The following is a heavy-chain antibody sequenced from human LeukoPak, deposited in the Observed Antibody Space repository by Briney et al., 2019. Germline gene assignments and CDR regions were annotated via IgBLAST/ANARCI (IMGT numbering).Heavy chain of an antibody. Sequence: GGSLRLSCAASGFTFSGYEMNWVRQAPGKGLEWVSYISSSGSTIYYADSVKGRFTVSRDNAKNSLYLQMNSLRAEDTAVYYCARDSMTTVGYFYYYHMDVWGKGTTVTISS. CDR1: GFTFSGYE. CDR3: ARDSMTTVGYFYYYHMDV. D-gene: IGHD4-23*01. CDR2: ISSSGSTI. V-gene: IGHV3-48*03. J-gene: IGHJ6*03.